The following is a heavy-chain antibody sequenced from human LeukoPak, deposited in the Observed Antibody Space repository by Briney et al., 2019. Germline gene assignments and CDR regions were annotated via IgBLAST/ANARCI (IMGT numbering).Heavy chain of an antibody. CDR2: ISSSSSYI. CDR1: GFTFSSYS. CDR3: AREPSSGWFDY. Sequence: GGSLRLSCAASGFTFSSYSMNWVRQAPGKGLEWVSSISSSSSYIYYADSVKGRFTISRDNAKNSLYLQMSSLRAEDTAVYYCAREPSSGWFDYWGQGTLVTVSS. J-gene: IGHJ4*02. D-gene: IGHD6-19*01. V-gene: IGHV3-21*01.